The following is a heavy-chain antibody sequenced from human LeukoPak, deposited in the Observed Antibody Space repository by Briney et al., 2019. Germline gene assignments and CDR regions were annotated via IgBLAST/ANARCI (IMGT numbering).Heavy chain of an antibody. CDR3: ARDQNYYDRSGYYY. V-gene: IGHV1-69*06. D-gene: IGHD3-22*01. J-gene: IGHJ4*02. CDR2: IIPIFGTA. Sequence: SVKVSCKSSGGTFSSYTISWVRQAPGQGLEWMGEIIPIFGTANYAQKFQRRVTITADKSTSTAYMELSSLRSEDTAVYYRARDQNYYDRSGYYYWGQGTLVTVSS. CDR1: GGTFSSYT.